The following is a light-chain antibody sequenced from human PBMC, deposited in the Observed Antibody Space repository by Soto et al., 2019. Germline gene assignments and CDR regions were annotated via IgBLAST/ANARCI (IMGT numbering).Light chain of an antibody. CDR1: SSDVGSYNL. J-gene: IGLJ2*01. Sequence: QSALTQPASVSGSPGQSITISFTGTSSDVGSYNLVSWYQQHPGKAPKLIIYEGTHRPSGVSNRFSGSKSGNTASLTISGLQAEDEAHYYCSSYAGRVVFGGGTKLTVL. CDR3: SSYAGRVV. V-gene: IGLV2-23*01. CDR2: EGT.